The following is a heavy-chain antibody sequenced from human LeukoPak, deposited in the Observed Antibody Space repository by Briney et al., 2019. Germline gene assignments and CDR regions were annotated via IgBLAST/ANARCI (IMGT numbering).Heavy chain of an antibody. J-gene: IGHJ3*02. CDR3: ARALIGRDAFDI. CDR2: MNPNSGNT. Sequence: ASVKVSCKASGYTFTSYDINWVRQATGQGLEWMGWMNPNSGNTGYAQKFQGRVTITRNTSISTAYIELSSLRSDATAVYYCARALIGRDAFDIWGQGTVVTVSS. CDR1: GYTFTSYD. V-gene: IGHV1-8*03. D-gene: IGHD2-21*01.